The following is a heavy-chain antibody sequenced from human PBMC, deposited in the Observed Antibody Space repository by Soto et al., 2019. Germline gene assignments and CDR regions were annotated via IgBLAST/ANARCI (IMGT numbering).Heavy chain of an antibody. Sequence: QVQLQQWGAGLLKPSETLSLTCAVYGGSFSGYYWSWIRQPPRKGLEWIGEINHSGSTNYNPSLKSRVTISVDTSKNQFSLKLSSVTAADTAVYYCARGWGRIFDYWGQGTLVTVSS. D-gene: IGHD7-27*01. V-gene: IGHV4-34*01. CDR1: GGSFSGYY. CDR2: INHSGST. CDR3: ARGWGRIFDY. J-gene: IGHJ4*02.